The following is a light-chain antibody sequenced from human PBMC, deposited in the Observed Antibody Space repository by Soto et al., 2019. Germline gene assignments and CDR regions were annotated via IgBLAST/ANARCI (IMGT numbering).Light chain of an antibody. V-gene: IGLV2-11*01. Sequence: QSVLTQPRSVSGSPGQSVTVSCIGTSSDVGDYNSVSWYQQHPGKAPKLIIYEGTERPSGISPRFSGSKSGNTASLTISGLQAEDEADYYCSSYTSSSIYVFGSGTKVTVL. CDR1: SSDVGDYNS. CDR3: SSYTSSSIYV. CDR2: EGT. J-gene: IGLJ1*01.